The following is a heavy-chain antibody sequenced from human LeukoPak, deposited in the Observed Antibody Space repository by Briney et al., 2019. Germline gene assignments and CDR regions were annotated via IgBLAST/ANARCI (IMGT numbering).Heavy chain of an antibody. Sequence: GGSLRLSCAASGFTFSSYAMHWVRQAPGKGLEWVAVISYDGSNKYYADSVKGRLTISRDNSKNTLYLQMNSLRAEDTAVYYCATQVDIVVVPAANDYWGQGTLVTVSS. V-gene: IGHV3-30-3*01. CDR1: GFTFSSYA. D-gene: IGHD2-2*03. J-gene: IGHJ4*02. CDR2: ISYDGSNK. CDR3: ATQVDIVVVPAANDY.